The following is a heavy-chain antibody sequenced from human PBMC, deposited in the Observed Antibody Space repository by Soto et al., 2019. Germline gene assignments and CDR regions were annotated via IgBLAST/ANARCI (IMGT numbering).Heavy chain of an antibody. CDR1: GGSISSSTYH. V-gene: IGHV4-39*01. D-gene: IGHD2-2*01. J-gene: IGHJ6*03. CDR2: IYYSGST. CDR3: ARHGIPAAKHYYYYMDV. Sequence: PSETLSLTCTVSGGSISSSTYHWAWIRQPPGKGLEWIASIYYSGSTYYNPSLKSRVTISVDTSKNQFSLKLSSVTAADTAVYYCARHGIPAAKHYYYYMDVWGKGTTVTVSS.